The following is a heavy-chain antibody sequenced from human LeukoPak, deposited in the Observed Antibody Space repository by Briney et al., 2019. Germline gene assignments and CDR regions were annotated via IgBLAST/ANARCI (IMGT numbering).Heavy chain of an antibody. CDR1: GFTVSSNY. J-gene: IGHJ4*02. D-gene: IGHD3-10*01. V-gene: IGHV3-66*01. Sequence: GGSLRLSCAASGFTVSSNYMSWVRQAPGKGLEWVSVIYSGGSTYYADSVKGRFTISRDNSKNTLYLQMNSLRAEDTAVYYCAREKPGRGSGPIFDYWGQGTLVTVSS. CDR2: IYSGGST. CDR3: AREKPGRGSGPIFDY.